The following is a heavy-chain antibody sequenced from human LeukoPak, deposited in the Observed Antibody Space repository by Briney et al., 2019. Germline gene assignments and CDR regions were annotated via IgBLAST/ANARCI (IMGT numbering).Heavy chain of an antibody. D-gene: IGHD3-22*01. CDR2: IYYGGST. CDR3: ARAVLDSSGYYYEYYFDY. Sequence: PSETLSLTCTVSGGSISSYYWSWIRQPPGKGLEWIGYIYYGGSTNYNPSLKSRVTISVDTSKNQFSLKLSSVTAADTAVYYCARAVLDSSGYYYEYYFDYWGQGTLVTVSS. CDR1: GGSISSYY. V-gene: IGHV4-59*01. J-gene: IGHJ4*02.